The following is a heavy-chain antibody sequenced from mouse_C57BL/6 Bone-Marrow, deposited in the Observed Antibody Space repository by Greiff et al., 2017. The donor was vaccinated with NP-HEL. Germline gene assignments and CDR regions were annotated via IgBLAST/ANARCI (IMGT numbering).Heavy chain of an antibody. CDR1: GYTFTSYW. CDR3: ARSDYGSLYAMDY. V-gene: IGHV1-55*01. Sequence: QVHVKQPGAELVKPGASVKMSCKASGYTFTSYWITWVKQRPGQGLEWIGDIYPGSGSTNYNEKFKSKATLTVDTSSSTAYMQLSSLTSEDSAVYYCARSDYGSLYAMDYWGQGTSVTVSS. J-gene: IGHJ4*01. CDR2: IYPGSGST. D-gene: IGHD1-1*01.